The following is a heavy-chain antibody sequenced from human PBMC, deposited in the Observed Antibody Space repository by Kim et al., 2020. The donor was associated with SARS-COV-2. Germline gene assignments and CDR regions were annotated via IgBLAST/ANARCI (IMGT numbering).Heavy chain of an antibody. D-gene: IGHD3-10*01. CDR3: ARDPYYSASGSYSHAFNI. J-gene: IGHJ3*02. CDR2: IYYTGST. CDR1: GDSISSARYY. V-gene: IGHV4-31*03. Sequence: SETLSLTCTVSGDSISSARYYWSWIRQEPGKGLEWIGYIYYTGSTYYNPSLKSRVTISVDTSKNQFSLKLFSVTAADTAVYYCARDPYYSASGSYSHAFNIWGLGGMVIVSS.